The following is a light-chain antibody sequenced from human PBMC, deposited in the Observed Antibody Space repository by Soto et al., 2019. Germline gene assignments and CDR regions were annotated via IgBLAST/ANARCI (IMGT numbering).Light chain of an antibody. CDR3: QQRSNWPIT. CDR1: QSVSSY. Sequence: EMVFTQSPATLSLSPGERATLSFRASQSVSSYLAWYQQKPGQAPRLLIYDASNRATGIPARFSGSGSGTDFTLTISSLEPEDFAVYYCQQRSNWPITFGQGTRLEIK. V-gene: IGKV3-11*01. J-gene: IGKJ5*01. CDR2: DAS.